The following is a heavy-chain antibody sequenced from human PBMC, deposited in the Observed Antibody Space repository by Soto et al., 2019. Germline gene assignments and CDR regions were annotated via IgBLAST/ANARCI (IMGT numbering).Heavy chain of an antibody. CDR3: ARALYYGSGSYLNEYYFDY. Sequence: PSETLSLTCTVSGGSISSYYWSWIRQPPGKGLEWIGYIYYSGSTNYNPSLKSRVTISVDTSKNQFSLKLSSVTAADTAVYYCARALYYGSGSYLNEYYFDYWGQGTLVTVSS. D-gene: IGHD3-10*01. J-gene: IGHJ4*02. CDR2: IYYSGST. V-gene: IGHV4-59*01. CDR1: GGSISSYY.